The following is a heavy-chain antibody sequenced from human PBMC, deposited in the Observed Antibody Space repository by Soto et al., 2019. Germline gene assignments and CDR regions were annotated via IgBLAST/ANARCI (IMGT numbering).Heavy chain of an antibody. D-gene: IGHD3-16*02. CDR3: ARGEGYDYVWGSYRTDFDY. J-gene: IGHJ4*02. Sequence: QVQLVQSGAEVKKPGASVKVSCKASGYTFTSYDINWVRQATGQGLEWMGWMNPNSGNTGYAQKFQGRVTMTRNTSRSTAYMELSSLRSEDTAVYYCARGEGYDYVWGSYRTDFDYWGQGTLVTVSS. CDR2: MNPNSGNT. V-gene: IGHV1-8*01. CDR1: GYTFTSYD.